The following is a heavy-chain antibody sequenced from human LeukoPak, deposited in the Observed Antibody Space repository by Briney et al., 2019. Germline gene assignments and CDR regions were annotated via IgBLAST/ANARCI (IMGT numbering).Heavy chain of an antibody. V-gene: IGHV1-3*01. Sequence: ASVKVSCKASGYTFTSYAMHWVRQAPGQRLEWMGWINAGNGNTKYSQKFQGRVTITRDISASTAYMELSSLRSEDTAVYYCARGDPGSYSAFDIWGQGTMVTVSS. CDR1: GYTFTSYA. J-gene: IGHJ3*02. D-gene: IGHD1-26*01. CDR3: ARGDPGSYSAFDI. CDR2: INAGNGNT.